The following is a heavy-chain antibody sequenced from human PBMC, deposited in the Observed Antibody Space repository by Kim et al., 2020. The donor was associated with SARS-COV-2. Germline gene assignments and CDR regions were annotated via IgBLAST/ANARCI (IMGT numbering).Heavy chain of an antibody. J-gene: IGHJ4*02. V-gene: IGHV6-1*01. CDR2: TYYRSRWFN. D-gene: IGHD3-10*01. CDR1: GDSVSNNGPT. CDR3: ARSVYYLTY. Sequence: SQTLSLTCVISGDSVSNNGPTWNWIRQSPSRGLEWLGRTYYRSRWFNDYAVFVKGRITINSDTSKNQFSLQLDSVTPEDTAMYYCARSVYYLTYWGQGILVTVSS.